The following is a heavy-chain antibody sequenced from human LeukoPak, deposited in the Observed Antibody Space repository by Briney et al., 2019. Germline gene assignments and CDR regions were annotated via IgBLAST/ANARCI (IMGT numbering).Heavy chain of an antibody. Sequence: GGSLRLSCAASGFTFSSYSMSWVRQAPGKGLEWVSAISGSGGSTYYADSVKGRFTISRDNSKNTLYLQMNSLRAEDTAVYYCAKASHYYDRGDYWGQGTLVTVSS. J-gene: IGHJ4*02. V-gene: IGHV3-23*01. CDR3: AKASHYYDRGDY. D-gene: IGHD3-22*01. CDR2: ISGSGGST. CDR1: GFTFSSYS.